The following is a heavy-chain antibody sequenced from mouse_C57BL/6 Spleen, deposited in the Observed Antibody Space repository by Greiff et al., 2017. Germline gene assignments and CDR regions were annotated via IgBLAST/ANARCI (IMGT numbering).Heavy chain of an antibody. Sequence: QVQLQQPGAELVKPGASVKMSCKASGYTFTSYWITWVKQRPGQGLEWIGDIYTGSGSTNSYEQFKSKATLTVDTSSSPTYMQLSSLTSEDSAVYDSAKRQRRLRNAMDYWGQGTSVTVAS. CDR3: AKRQRRLRNAMDY. J-gene: IGHJ4*01. D-gene: IGHD3-2*02. CDR1: GYTFTSYW. CDR2: IYTGSGST. V-gene: IGHV1-55*01.